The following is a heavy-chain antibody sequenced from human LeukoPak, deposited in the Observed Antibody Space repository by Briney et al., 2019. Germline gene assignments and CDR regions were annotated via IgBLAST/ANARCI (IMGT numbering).Heavy chain of an antibody. V-gene: IGHV3-30*18. J-gene: IGHJ4*02. CDR3: AKTSRGNSGYDSPFDY. CDR1: GFTFSSYG. CDR2: ISYDGSNK. Sequence: GGSLRLSCAASGFTFSSYGMHWVRQAPGKGLEWVAVISYDGSNKYYADSVKGRFTISRDNSKHTLYLQMNSLRAEDTALYYCAKTSRGNSGYDSPFDYWGQGTLVTVSS. D-gene: IGHD5-12*01.